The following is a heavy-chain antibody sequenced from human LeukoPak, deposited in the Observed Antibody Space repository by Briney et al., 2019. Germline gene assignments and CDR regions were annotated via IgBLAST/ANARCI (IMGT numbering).Heavy chain of an antibody. CDR3: ARTIDYYYYYMDV. V-gene: IGHV3-48*04. CDR1: GFIFSSFS. Sequence: GGSLRLSCAASGFIFSSFSMNWVRQAPGKGLEWISYISSSSRTIYYADSVKGRFTISRDNAKNSLYLQMNSLRAEDTAVYYCARTIDYYYYYMDVWGKGTTVTISS. J-gene: IGHJ6*03. CDR2: ISSSSRTI. D-gene: IGHD2-15*01.